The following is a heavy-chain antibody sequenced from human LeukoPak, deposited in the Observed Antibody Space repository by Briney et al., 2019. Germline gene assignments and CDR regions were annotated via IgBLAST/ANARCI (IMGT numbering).Heavy chain of an antibody. Sequence: GGSLRLSCEVSGFAFSAYWMSWVSQAPGKGLEWVSRITTDGSDSGYADPVKGRFTVSRDNAKNPLYLQMNSLRVEDTAMYYCATSKDGLGDYWGRGTLVTVSS. J-gene: IGHJ4*02. CDR2: ITTDGSDS. CDR1: GFAFSAYW. V-gene: IGHV3-74*01. D-gene: IGHD3/OR15-3a*01. CDR3: ATSKDGLGDY.